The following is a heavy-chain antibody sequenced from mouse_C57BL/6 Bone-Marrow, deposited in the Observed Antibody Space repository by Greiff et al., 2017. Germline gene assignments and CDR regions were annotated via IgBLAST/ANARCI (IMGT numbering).Heavy chain of an antibody. J-gene: IGHJ4*01. V-gene: IGHV1-82*01. Sequence: VQLQQSGPELVKPGASVKISCKASGYAFSSSWMNWVKQRPGKGLEWIGRIYPGDGDTNYNGKFKGKATLTADKSSSTAYMQLSSLTSEDSAVDFCARRNYSNYGGAMDYWGQGTSVTVSS. CDR3: ARRNYSNYGGAMDY. CDR2: IYPGDGDT. CDR1: GYAFSSSW. D-gene: IGHD2-5*01.